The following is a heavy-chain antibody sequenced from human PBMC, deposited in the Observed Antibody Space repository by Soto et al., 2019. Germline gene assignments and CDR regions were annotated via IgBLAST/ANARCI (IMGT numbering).Heavy chain of an antibody. D-gene: IGHD4-4*01. CDR1: GFTFSPFW. CDR3: ARGSNDFDY. Sequence: GGSLRLSCAASGFTFSPFWMHWVRQVPGKGPVWVSRINSDGNSTSYADSVKGRFTISRDNAKNTLYLQMNSLRAEDTAVYYCARGSNDFDYWGKGTLVTVYS. CDR2: INSDGNST. J-gene: IGHJ4*02. V-gene: IGHV3-74*01.